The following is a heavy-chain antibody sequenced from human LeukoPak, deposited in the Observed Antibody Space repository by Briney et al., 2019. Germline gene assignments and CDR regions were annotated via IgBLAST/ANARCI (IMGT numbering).Heavy chain of an antibody. CDR1: GGSISNGNYH. D-gene: IGHD6-19*01. Sequence: SETLTLTCSVSGGSISNGNYHWGWLRQPPGKGLEWIVTIYFGGNTYYNPSLKSRVTILKDRSKNQFSLKLSSVTAADTAVYYCARHPNGEGSGWLRRPYYFDYWGQGTLVTVSS. CDR3: ARHPNGEGSGWLRRPYYFDY. V-gene: IGHV4-39*01. J-gene: IGHJ4*02. CDR2: IYFGGNT.